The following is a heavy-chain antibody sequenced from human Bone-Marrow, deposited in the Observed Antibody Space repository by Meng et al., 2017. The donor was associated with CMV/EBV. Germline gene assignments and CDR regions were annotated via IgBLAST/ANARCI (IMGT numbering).Heavy chain of an antibody. Sequence: KVSCKGSGYSFTSYWIGWVRQMPGKGLEWMGIIYPGDSDTRYSPSFQGQVTISADKSISTAYLQWSSLKASDTAMYYGARGQVVPAAIGVDNFDYWGQGTLVTVSS. J-gene: IGHJ4*02. CDR3: ARGQVVPAAIGVDNFDY. CDR2: IYPGDSDT. V-gene: IGHV5-51*01. CDR1: GYSFTSYW. D-gene: IGHD2-2*01.